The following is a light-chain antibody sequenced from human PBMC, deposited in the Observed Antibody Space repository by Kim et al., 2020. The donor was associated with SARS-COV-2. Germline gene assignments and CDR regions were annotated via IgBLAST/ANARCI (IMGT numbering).Light chain of an antibody. CDR1: QGISDY. CDR3: QKYDSAPGT. V-gene: IGKV1-27*01. CDR2: AAS. J-gene: IGKJ2*01. Sequence: DIQMTQSPSSLSASVGDRVAITCRASQGISDYLAWYQLKPGKVPKLLIYAASTLQSGVPSRFSGRGSGTAFTLTISSLQPEDVAIYYCQKYDSAPGTFGHGTKLE.